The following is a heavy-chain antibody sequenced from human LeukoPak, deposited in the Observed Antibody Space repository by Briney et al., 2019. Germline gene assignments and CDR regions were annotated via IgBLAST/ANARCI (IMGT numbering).Heavy chain of an antibody. CDR2: IYYSGST. D-gene: IGHD3-22*01. V-gene: IGHV4-31*03. J-gene: IGHJ3*02. Sequence: SETLSLTCTVSGGSISSGSYYWSWIRQHPGKGLEWIGYIYYSGSTYYNPSLKSRVTISVDTSKNQFSLKLSSVTAADTAVYYCARDYYDSSGYYSYAFDIWGQGTMVTVSS. CDR3: ARDYYDSSGYYSYAFDI. CDR1: GGSISSGSYY.